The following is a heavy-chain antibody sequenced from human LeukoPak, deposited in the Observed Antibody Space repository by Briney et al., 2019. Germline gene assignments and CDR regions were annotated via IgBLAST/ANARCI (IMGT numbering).Heavy chain of an antibody. J-gene: IGHJ3*02. V-gene: IGHV1-69*04. CDR1: GGTFSSYA. Sequence: SVKVSCKASGGTFSSYAISWVRQAPGQGLEWMGRIIPILGIANCAQKFQGRVTITADKSTSTAYMELSSLRSEDTAVYYCARDRETGTEDAFDIWGQGTMVTVSS. D-gene: IGHD1-7*01. CDR2: IIPILGIA. CDR3: ARDRETGTEDAFDI.